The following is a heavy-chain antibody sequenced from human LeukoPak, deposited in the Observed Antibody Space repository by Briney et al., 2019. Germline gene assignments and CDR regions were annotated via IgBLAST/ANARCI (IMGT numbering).Heavy chain of an antibody. CDR3: ARTSPAAPARYCSSTSCYTWFDP. CDR1: GYTFTGYY. V-gene: IGHV1-8*03. J-gene: IGHJ5*02. CDR2: MNPNSGNT. D-gene: IGHD2-2*02. Sequence: ASVKVSCKASGYTFTGYYMHWVRQAPGRGLEWMGWMNPNSGNTGYAQKFQGRVTITRNTSISTAYMELSSLRSEDTAVYYCARTSPAAPARYCSSTSCYTWFDPWGQGTLVTVSS.